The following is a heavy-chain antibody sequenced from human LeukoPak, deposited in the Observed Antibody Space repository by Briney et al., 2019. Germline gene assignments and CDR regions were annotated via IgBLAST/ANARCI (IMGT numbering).Heavy chain of an antibody. V-gene: IGHV3-33*01. D-gene: IGHD5-12*01. CDR1: GFTFSSYG. Sequence: GGSLRLSCAASGFTFSSYGMHWVRQAPGKGLEWVAVIWYDGTDKYNGDSVKGRFTISRDDSQNTLYLQMNSLRAEDTAVYYCARAYSPLSGYTPSFDYWGQGTLVTVSS. CDR2: IWYDGTDK. J-gene: IGHJ4*02. CDR3: ARAYSPLSGYTPSFDY.